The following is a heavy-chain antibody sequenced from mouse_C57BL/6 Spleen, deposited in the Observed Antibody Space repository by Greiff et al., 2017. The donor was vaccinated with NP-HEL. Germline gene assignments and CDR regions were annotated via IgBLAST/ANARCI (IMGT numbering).Heavy chain of an antibody. CDR2: IDPSDSYT. V-gene: IGHV1-69*01. Sequence: VQLQQPGAELVMPGASVKLSCKASGYTFTSYWMHWVKQRPGQGLEWIGEIDPSDSYTNYNQKFKGKSTLTVDKSSSTAYMQISSRTSEDSAVYYCARQLSPHNFDYWGQGTSLTVST. J-gene: IGHJ2*02. CDR1: GYTFTSYW. D-gene: IGHD3-2*02. CDR3: ARQLSPHNFDY.